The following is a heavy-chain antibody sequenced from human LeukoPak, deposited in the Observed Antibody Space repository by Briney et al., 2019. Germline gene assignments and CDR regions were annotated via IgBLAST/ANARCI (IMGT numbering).Heavy chain of an antibody. D-gene: IGHD6-13*01. CDR3: AKDRGSSSWHMRVDY. Sequence: PGGSLRLSCAASGFTFSSYAMHWVRQAPGKGLEWVAVISYDGSNKYYADSVKGRFTISRDNSKNTLYLQMNSLRAEDTAVYYCAKDRGSSSWHMRVDYWGQGTLVTVSS. CDR1: GFTFSSYA. V-gene: IGHV3-30*04. J-gene: IGHJ4*02. CDR2: ISYDGSNK.